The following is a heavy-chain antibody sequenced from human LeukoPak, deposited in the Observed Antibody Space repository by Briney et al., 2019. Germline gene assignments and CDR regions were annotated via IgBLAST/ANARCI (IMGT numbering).Heavy chain of an antibody. CDR2: TYTGGST. D-gene: IGHD2-2*01. CDR1: GFNVRSNF. V-gene: IGHV3-53*01. CDR3: VREVPQLLYY. Sequence: GGSLRLSCAASGFNVRSNFMAWVRQAPGKGLEWVSVTYTGGSTYYADSVKGRFTISRDNSQNTVSLQMNSVRAEDTAMYYCVREVPQLLYYWGQGTLVSVSS. J-gene: IGHJ4*02.